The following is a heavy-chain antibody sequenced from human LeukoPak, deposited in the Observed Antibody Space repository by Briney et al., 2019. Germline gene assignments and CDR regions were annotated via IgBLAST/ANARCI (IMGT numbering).Heavy chain of an antibody. J-gene: IGHJ5*02. CDR3: ARGGLAAAGNNWFDP. CDR1: GGSFSGYY. CDR2: INHSGST. Sequence: SETLSLTCAAYGGSFSGYYWSWIRQPPGKGLEWIGEINHSGSTNYNPSLKSRVTISVDTSKNQFSLKLSSVTAADTAVYYCARGGLAAAGNNWFDPWGQGTLVTVSS. V-gene: IGHV4-34*01. D-gene: IGHD6-13*01.